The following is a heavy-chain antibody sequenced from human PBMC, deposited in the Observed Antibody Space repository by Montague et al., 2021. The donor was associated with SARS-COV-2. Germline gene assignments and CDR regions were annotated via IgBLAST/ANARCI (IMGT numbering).Heavy chain of an antibody. V-gene: IGHV3-23*03. Sequence: LRLSYAASGFTFSSYAMSWVRQAPGKGLEWVSVIYSGGSSTYYADSVKGRFTISRDNSKNTLYLQMNSLRAEDTAVYYCAKDPHYDFWSGYYFDYWGQGTLVTVSS. J-gene: IGHJ4*02. CDR1: GFTFSSYA. CDR2: IYSGGSST. D-gene: IGHD3-3*01. CDR3: AKDPHYDFWSGYYFDY.